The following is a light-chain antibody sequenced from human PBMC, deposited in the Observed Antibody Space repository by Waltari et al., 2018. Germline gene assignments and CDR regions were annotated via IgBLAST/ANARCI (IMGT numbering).Light chain of an antibody. V-gene: IGKV4-1*01. CDR2: WAS. CDR1: ESVLYNSNNKNY. J-gene: IGKJ1*01. Sequence: IVMTQSPDSMTVSLGERATINCKSSESVLYNSNNKNYLAWYQQKPGQPPKLLIYWASTRESGVPDRFSGSGSGTDFTLTISSLQAEDVAVYYCQQYYSTPQTFGQGTKVEIK. CDR3: QQYYSTPQT.